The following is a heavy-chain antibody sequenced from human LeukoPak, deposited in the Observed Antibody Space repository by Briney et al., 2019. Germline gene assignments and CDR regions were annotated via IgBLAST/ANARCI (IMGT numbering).Heavy chain of an antibody. CDR1: GYTLTELS. V-gene: IGHV1-24*01. J-gene: IGHJ2*01. CDR2: FDPEDGET. CDR3: ARVHSMAVYWYFDL. Sequence: VASVKVSCKVSGYTLTELSMHWVRQAPGKGLGWGGGFDPEDGETIYAQKFQGRVTMTEDTSTDTAYMELSSPRSEDTAVYYCARVHSMAVYWYFDLWGRGTLVTVSS. D-gene: IGHD2/OR15-2a*01.